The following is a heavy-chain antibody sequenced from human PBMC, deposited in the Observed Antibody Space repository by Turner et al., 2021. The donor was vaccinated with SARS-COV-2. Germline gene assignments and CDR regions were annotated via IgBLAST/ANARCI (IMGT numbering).Heavy chain of an antibody. CDR2: MSYSEMT. CDR3: ATKTHCGSDCYSKYFDL. V-gene: IGHV4-39*01. Sequence: QLQLEESGPGLVKASEPLSLTCGVSGCSVTHSFYFWGWVRQAPGRGLEWIASMSYSEMTYHNPSLRSRVSISKDTSKNQFSLRLTSLTAADTAIYYCATKTHCGSDCYSKYFDLWGRGTPVTVAS. D-gene: IGHD2-21*02. CDR1: GCSVTHSFYF. J-gene: IGHJ2*01.